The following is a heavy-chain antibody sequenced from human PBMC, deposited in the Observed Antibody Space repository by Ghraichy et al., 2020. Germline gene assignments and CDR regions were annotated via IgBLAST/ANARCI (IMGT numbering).Heavy chain of an antibody. J-gene: IGHJ4*02. Sequence: GGSLRLSCAASGFTFSSYAMSWVRQAPGKGLEWVSSISGSGGSTHYADSVKGRLTISRDNSKNTLYLQMNSLRAEDTAVYYCAKELTAAARPFDYWGQGTLVTVSS. CDR2: ISGSGGST. CDR1: GFTFSSYA. D-gene: IGHD2-21*02. CDR3: AKELTAAARPFDY. V-gene: IGHV3-23*01.